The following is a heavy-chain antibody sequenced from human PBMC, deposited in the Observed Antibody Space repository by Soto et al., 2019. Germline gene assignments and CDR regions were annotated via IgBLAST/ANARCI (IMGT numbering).Heavy chain of an antibody. CDR2: INPSGGST. CDR3: ARAKGSGRCFGELLIRFVYYYGMDV. D-gene: IGHD3-10*01. V-gene: IGHV1-46*01. CDR1: GYTFTSYY. J-gene: IGHJ6*02. Sequence: QVQLVQSGAEVKKPGASVKVSCKASGYTFTSYYMHWVRQAPGQALEWMGIINPSGGSTSYAQKFQGRVTMTRDTSTSTVYMELSSLRSEDTAVYYCARAKGSGRCFGELLIRFVYYYGMDVWGQGTTVTVSS.